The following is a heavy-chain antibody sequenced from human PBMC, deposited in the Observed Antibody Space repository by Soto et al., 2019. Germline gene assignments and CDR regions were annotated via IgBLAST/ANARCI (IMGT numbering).Heavy chain of an antibody. D-gene: IGHD4-17*01. CDR3: ARATRETTVITAADY. V-gene: IGHV1-46*03. CDR1: GYTFTSYY. J-gene: IGHJ4*02. CDR2: INPSGGST. Sequence: ASVKVSCKASGYTFTSYYMHWVRQAPGQGLEWMGIINPSGGSTSYAQRFQGRVTMTRDTSTSTVYMELSSLRSEDTAVYYCARATRETTVITAADYWGQGTLVTVSS.